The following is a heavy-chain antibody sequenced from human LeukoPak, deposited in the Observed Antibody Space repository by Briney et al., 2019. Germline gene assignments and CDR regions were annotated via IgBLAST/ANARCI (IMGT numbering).Heavy chain of an antibody. CDR3: ARFWTLTSGDY. D-gene: IGHD1-1*01. V-gene: IGHV3-48*01. J-gene: IGHJ4*02. CDR2: ITSSSDII. Sequence: PGGSLRLSCAASGFTFNSYSMNWVRQAPGKGLEWISYITSSSDIIYYADSVKGRFIISRDNAKDSLYLQMNRLRAEDTAVYYCARFWTLTSGDYWGQGTLVTVSS. CDR1: GFTFNSYS.